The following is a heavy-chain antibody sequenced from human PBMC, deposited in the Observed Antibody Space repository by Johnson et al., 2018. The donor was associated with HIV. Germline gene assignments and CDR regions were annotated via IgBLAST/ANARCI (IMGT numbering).Heavy chain of an antibody. CDR2: LNSGGTT. V-gene: IGHV3-66*02. CDR1: GFTVSSNY. J-gene: IGHJ3*02. Sequence: VQLVESGGGLVQPGGSLRLSFAASGFTVSSNYMTWVRQGPGKGLEWVSVLNSGGTTYHADSVKGRFTISRDTAKNALYLQLNSLKPEDTAVYYCAKEERQLGGWSHAFDIWGQGTVLTVSS. CDR3: AKEERQLGGWSHAFDI. D-gene: IGHD7-27*01.